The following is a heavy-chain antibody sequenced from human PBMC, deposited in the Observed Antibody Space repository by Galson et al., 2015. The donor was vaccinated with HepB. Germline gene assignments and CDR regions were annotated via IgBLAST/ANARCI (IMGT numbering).Heavy chain of an antibody. D-gene: IGHD3-22*01. Sequence: SLRLSCAASGFTFNIYAFHWVRQAPGKGLEWLTFISSDGSNEAYRDSVKGRFTISRDNSKNMVFLQMNGLRADDTAVYYCAKDDDSHGDSFQNKWGLGILVTVSS. CDR3: AKDDDSHGDSFQNK. CDR1: GFTFNIYA. CDR2: ISSDGSNE. V-gene: IGHV3-30*04. J-gene: IGHJ4*02.